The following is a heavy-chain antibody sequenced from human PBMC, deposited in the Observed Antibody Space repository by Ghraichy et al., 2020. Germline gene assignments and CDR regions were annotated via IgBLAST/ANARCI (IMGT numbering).Heavy chain of an antibody. CDR3: ARNGPYCSSTSCYYYYYGMDV. Sequence: GSLNISCAASGFTFDDYGMSWVRQAPGKGLEWVSGINWNGGSTGYADSVKGRFTISRDNAKNSLYLQMNSLRAEDTALYHCARNGPYCSSTSCYYYYYGMDVWGQGTTVTVSS. CDR1: GFTFDDYG. J-gene: IGHJ6*02. V-gene: IGHV3-20*01. CDR2: INWNGGST. D-gene: IGHD2-2*01.